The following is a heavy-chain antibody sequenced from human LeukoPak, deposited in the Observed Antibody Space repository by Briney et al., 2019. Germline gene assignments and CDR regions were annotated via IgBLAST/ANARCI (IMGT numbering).Heavy chain of an antibody. V-gene: IGHV4-59*01. CDR3: ALGGATTDFDY. D-gene: IGHD5-12*01. CDR2: IYYSGST. CDR1: GGSISNYY. J-gene: IGHJ4*02. Sequence: SETLSLTCTVSGGSISNYYWSWIRQPPGKGLEWIGYIYYSGSTNYNPSLKSRVTISVDTSKNQFSLKLSSVTAADTAVYYCALGGATTDFDYWGQGTLVTVSS.